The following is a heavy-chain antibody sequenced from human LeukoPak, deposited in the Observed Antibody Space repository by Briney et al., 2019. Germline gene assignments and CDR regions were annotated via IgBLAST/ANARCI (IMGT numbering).Heavy chain of an antibody. J-gene: IGHJ4*02. CDR1: GYTFTSYY. CDR3: ARSQEQWLVPVFFDY. Sequence: GASVKVSCKASGYTFTSYYTHWVRQAPGQGLEWMGIINPSGGSTSYAQKFQGRVTMTRDTSTSTVYMELSRLRFEDTAVYYCARSQEQWLVPVFFDYWGQGTLVTVSS. CDR2: INPSGGST. V-gene: IGHV1-46*01. D-gene: IGHD6-19*01.